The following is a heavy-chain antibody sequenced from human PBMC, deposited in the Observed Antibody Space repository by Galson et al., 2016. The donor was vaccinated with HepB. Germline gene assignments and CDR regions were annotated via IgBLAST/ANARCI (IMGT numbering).Heavy chain of an antibody. V-gene: IGHV5-51*01. Sequence: QSGAEVKKPGESLKISCTGSGYSFTNYWIGWVRQMPGKGLEWMGIIYPGDSDTRYSPSFQGQVTISVDKAINTAYMQWSSLKASDSGIYYCARRPPVTGRSGHYFDSWGQGTLVTVSS. D-gene: IGHD4-11*01. CDR1: GYSFTNYW. J-gene: IGHJ4*02. CDR2: IYPGDSDT. CDR3: ARRPPVTGRSGHYFDS.